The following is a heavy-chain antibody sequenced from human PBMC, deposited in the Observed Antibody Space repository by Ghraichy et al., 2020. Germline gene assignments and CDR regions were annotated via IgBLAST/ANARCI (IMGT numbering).Heavy chain of an antibody. CDR2: INHSGST. V-gene: IGHV4-34*01. J-gene: IGHJ6*02. D-gene: IGHD5-24*01. CDR1: GGSFSGYY. CDR3: ARGRGGYGKRNYYYYGMDV. Sequence: ESLNISCAVYGGSFSGYYWSWIRQPPGKGLEWIGEINHSGSTNYNPSLKSRVTISVDTSKNQFSLKLSSVTAADTAVYYCARGRGGYGKRNYYYYGMDVWGQGTTVTVS.